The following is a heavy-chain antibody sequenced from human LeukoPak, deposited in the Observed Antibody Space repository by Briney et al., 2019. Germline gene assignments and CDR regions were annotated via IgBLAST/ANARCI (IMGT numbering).Heavy chain of an antibody. CDR2: IYPGDSDT. CDR1: GYLLTNYW. V-gene: IGHV5-51*01. CDR3: ARHYAGVRGVRGASMDV. Sequence: PGESLQISCQTSGYLLTNYWIAWVRQMPGKGLEWMGIIYPGDSDTRYSPSFQGQVTISADKSISTAYLQWSSLKASDTAMYYCARHYAGVRGVRGASMDVWGQGTTVTVSS. J-gene: IGHJ6*02. D-gene: IGHD3-10*01.